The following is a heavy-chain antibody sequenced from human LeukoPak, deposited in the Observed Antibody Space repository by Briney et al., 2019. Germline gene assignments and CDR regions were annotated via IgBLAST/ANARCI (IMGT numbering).Heavy chain of an antibody. CDR2: ISGNGYP. J-gene: IGHJ4*02. D-gene: IGHD1-1*01. Sequence: GGSLRLSCAASGFTLSSYAMNWVRQAPGKGLEWVSAISGNGYPYYPDAVTGRFTISTDTSKKPLYLRMNSLREEDTALYYCAKGLERESRLDSWGKGTLVTVSS. CDR3: AKGLERESRLDS. CDR1: GFTLSSYA. V-gene: IGHV3-23*01.